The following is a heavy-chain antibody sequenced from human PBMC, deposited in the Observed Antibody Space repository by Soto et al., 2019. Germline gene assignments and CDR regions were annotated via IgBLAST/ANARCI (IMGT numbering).Heavy chain of an antibody. CDR3: AAGYTTGPDAFDI. CDR2: IFPGDSDT. V-gene: IGHV5-51*01. J-gene: IGHJ3*02. CDR1: GYNFANYW. D-gene: IGHD6-13*01. Sequence: GESLKISCNGSGYNFANYWIGWVRQMPGKGLEWMGMIFPGDSDTKNSPALQGKITMSVDKSDSSAYLQWRSLKASDTAMYYCAAGYTTGPDAFDIWGHGTMATVSS.